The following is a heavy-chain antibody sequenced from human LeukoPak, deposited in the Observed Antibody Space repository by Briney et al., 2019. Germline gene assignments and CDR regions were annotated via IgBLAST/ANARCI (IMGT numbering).Heavy chain of an antibody. V-gene: IGHV3-30-3*01. Sequence: GRSLRLSCAASGFTFSSYAMHWVRQAPGKGLEWVAVISYDGSNKYYADSVKGRFTISRDNSKNTLYLQMNSLRAEDTAVYYCARGLRSYYGYYYGMDVWGQGTTVTVSS. CDR3: ARGLRSYYGYYYGMDV. CDR2: ISYDGSNK. D-gene: IGHD1-26*01. CDR1: GFTFSSYA. J-gene: IGHJ6*02.